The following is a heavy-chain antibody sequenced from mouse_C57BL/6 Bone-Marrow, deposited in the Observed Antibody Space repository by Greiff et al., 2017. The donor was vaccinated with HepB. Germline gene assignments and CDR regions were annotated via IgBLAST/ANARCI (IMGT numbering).Heavy chain of an antibody. J-gene: IGHJ4*01. CDR3: ARDGVAMDY. CDR1: GFTFSSYA. V-gene: IGHV5-4*01. Sequence: EVQVVESGGGLVKPGGSLKLSCAASGFTFSSYAMSWVRQTPEKRLEWVATISDGGSYTYYPDNVKGRFTISRDNAKNNLYLQMSHLKSEDTAMYYCARDGVAMDYCGQGTSVTVSS. CDR2: ISDGGSYT.